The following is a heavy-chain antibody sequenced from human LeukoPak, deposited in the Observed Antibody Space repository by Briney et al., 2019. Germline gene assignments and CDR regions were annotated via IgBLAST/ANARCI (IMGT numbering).Heavy chain of an antibody. D-gene: IGHD3-22*01. CDR2: ISSSGTSK. J-gene: IGHJ3*02. Sequence: GGSLRLSCAASGFTFGSYEMSWVRQAPGKGLEWVAYISSSGTSKNYADSVKGRFTISRDNAKNSLYLQMSSLRAEDTAVYYCTRENTSGYGPGAFDIWGQGTMVTVSS. CDR3: TRENTSGYGPGAFDI. CDR1: GFTFGSYE. V-gene: IGHV3-48*03.